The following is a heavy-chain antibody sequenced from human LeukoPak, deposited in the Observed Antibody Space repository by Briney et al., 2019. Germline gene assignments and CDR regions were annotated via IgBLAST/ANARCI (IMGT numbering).Heavy chain of an antibody. V-gene: IGHV4-59*01. D-gene: IGHD1-26*01. Sequence: SETLSLTCTVSGGSISTYYWSWLRQPPGEGLEWLGYIHSSANTNYNPSLKSRVTISVDTSKNQFSLKLSSVTAADTAVYYCARVGREGTFDYWGQGTLVTVSS. CDR2: IHSSANT. CDR3: ARVGREGTFDY. CDR1: GGSISTYY. J-gene: IGHJ4*02.